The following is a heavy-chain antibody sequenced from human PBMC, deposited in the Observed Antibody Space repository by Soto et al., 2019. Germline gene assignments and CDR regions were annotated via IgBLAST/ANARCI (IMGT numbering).Heavy chain of an antibody. D-gene: IGHD5-12*01. Sequence: QVQLVESGGGVVQPGRSLRLSCAASGFTFSSYGMHWVRQAPGKGLEWVAVIWYDGSNKYYADSVKGRFTISRDNSKNTLYLQMNSLRAEDTVVYYCARDGGYDYYYGMDVWGQGTTVTVSS. V-gene: IGHV3-33*01. CDR3: ARDGGYDYYYGMDV. CDR1: GFTFSSYG. CDR2: IWYDGSNK. J-gene: IGHJ6*02.